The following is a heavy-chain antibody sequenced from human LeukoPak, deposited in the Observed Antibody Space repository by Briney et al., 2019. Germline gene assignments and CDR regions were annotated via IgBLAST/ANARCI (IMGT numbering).Heavy chain of an antibody. V-gene: IGHV3-30*02. D-gene: IGHD4-17*01. Sequence: GGSLRLSCAASGFTFSSYGMHWVRQAPGKGLEWVAFIRYDGSNKYYADSVKGRFTISRDNSKNTLYLQMNSLRAEDTAVYYCAKDPNDYGDYLAFDIWGQGIMVTVSS. CDR3: AKDPNDYGDYLAFDI. CDR2: IRYDGSNK. J-gene: IGHJ3*02. CDR1: GFTFSSYG.